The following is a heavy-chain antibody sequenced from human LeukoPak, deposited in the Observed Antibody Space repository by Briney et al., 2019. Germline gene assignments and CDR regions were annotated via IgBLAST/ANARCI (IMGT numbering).Heavy chain of an antibody. CDR3: ARDGSSWSNWLDP. D-gene: IGHD6-13*01. CDR1: GFPFSSYS. Sequence: PGGSLRLSCAASGFPFSSYSMNWVRQAPGKGLEWVSSITGSSSYIYYADSVKGRFTISRDNAKNTLYLQMNSLRAEDTAVYYCARDGSSWSNWLDPWGQGTLVTVSS. CDR2: ITGSSSYI. J-gene: IGHJ5*02. V-gene: IGHV3-21*01.